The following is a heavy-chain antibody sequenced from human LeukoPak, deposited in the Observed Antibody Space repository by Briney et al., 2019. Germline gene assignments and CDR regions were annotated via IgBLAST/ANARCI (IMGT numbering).Heavy chain of an antibody. CDR1: GFTFSHYW. J-gene: IGHJ4*02. CDR3: ARSRSGYYEDY. Sequence: GGSLRLSCAPSGFTFSHYWMSWVRQAPGKGLEWVANIKEDGSVKYYVDSVKGRFTISRDNAKNSLSLQVNSLRAEDTAVYYCARSRSGYYEDYWGQGTLVTVSS. V-gene: IGHV3-7*01. CDR2: IKEDGSVK. D-gene: IGHD3-22*01.